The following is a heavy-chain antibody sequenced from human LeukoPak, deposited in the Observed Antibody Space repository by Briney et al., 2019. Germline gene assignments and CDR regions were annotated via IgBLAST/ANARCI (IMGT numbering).Heavy chain of an antibody. CDR3: TRVSNWFDP. CDR1: GYTFTSYD. J-gene: IGHJ5*02. Sequence: ASVKVSCKASGYTFTSYDIKWVRQATGQGLEWMGWISAYNGNTNYAQKVQGRVTMTTDTSTSTAYMELRSLRSDDTAVYYCTRVSNWFDPWGQGTQVTVSS. CDR2: ISAYNGNT. V-gene: IGHV1-18*01.